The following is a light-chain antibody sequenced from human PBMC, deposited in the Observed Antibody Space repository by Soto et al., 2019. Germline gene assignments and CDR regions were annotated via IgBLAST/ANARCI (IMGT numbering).Light chain of an antibody. V-gene: IGKV3D-7*01. Sequence: PGERVTLSCRSRQSVSSSYLTWYQQKPGQAPRLLIYGASTRATSIPARFSGSGSGTDFTLTISSLQPEDFAVYYCQQDYTRFTFGPGTKVDIK. CDR2: GAS. CDR1: QSVSSSY. CDR3: QQDYTRFT. J-gene: IGKJ3*01.